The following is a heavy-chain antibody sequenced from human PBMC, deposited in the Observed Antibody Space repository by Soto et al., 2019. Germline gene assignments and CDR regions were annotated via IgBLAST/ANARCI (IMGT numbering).Heavy chain of an antibody. J-gene: IGHJ6*02. Sequence: QVQLVQSGAEVKKPGSSVKISCKASGGTFSRYSITWVRQAPGHGLEWIGRIIPIFGIASYAQKFQGRVTITADASTSTAYMELSSLRSDDTAVYYCAREDRDRETGLVPAAIDGMDVWGQGTTVPSP. CDR1: GGTFSRYS. CDR2: IIPIFGIA. V-gene: IGHV1-69*08. CDR3: AREDRDRETGLVPAAIDGMDV. D-gene: IGHD2-2*01.